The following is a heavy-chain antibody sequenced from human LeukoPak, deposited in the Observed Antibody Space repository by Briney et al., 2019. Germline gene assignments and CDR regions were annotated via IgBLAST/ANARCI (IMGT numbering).Heavy chain of an antibody. CDR3: ASWVLSGYFDY. Sequence: SQTLSLTCTVACGSISSGSYYWTWIRQPAGNGLQWIVRIYISESTNYNPSLKSRVPISVDTSKNQFSLKLSPVTAADTAVYYCASWVLSGYFDYWGQGTLVTVSS. CDR2: IYISEST. J-gene: IGHJ4*02. V-gene: IGHV4-61*02. CDR1: CGSISSGSYY. D-gene: IGHD2-15*01.